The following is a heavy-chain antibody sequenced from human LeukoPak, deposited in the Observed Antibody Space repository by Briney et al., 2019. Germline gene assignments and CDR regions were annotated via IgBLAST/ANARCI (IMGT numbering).Heavy chain of an antibody. CDR1: GFTFSSYA. V-gene: IGHV3-23*01. D-gene: IGHD6-19*01. CDR3: ARADLYSSGWCFDY. J-gene: IGHJ4*02. CDR2: ISGSGGST. Sequence: PGGSLRLSCAASGFTFSSYAMSWVRQAPGKGLEWVSAISGSGGSTYYADSVKGRFTISRDNSKNTLYLQMNSLRAEDTAVHYCARADLYSSGWCFDYWGQGTLVTVSS.